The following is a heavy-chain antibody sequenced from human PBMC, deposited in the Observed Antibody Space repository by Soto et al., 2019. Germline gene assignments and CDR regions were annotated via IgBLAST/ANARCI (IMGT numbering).Heavy chain of an antibody. V-gene: IGHV3-33*01. CDR2: IWYDGSNK. CDR1: GFTFSSYG. CDR3: ARDRGSGWVRYYYYYGMDV. J-gene: IGHJ6*02. Sequence: GGSLRLSCAASGFTFSSYGMHWVRQAPGKGLEWVAVIWYDGSNKYYADSVKGRFTISRDNSKNTLYLQMNSLRAEDTAVYYCARDRGSGWVRYYYYYGMDVWGQGTRSPSP. D-gene: IGHD6-19*01.